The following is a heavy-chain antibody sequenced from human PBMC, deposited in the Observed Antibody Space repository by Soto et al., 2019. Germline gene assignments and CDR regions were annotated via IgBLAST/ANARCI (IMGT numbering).Heavy chain of an antibody. D-gene: IGHD5-18*01. CDR1: GYTFTSYG. CDR3: ASSLLVGYGLEGESD. V-gene: IGHV1-18*01. CDR2: ISAYNGNT. Sequence: QVQLVQSGAEVKKPGASVKVSCKASGYTFTSYGISWVRQAPGQGLEWMGWISAYNGNTNYAQKPQGRGTMTTDTSTSTAYMELRSLRSDDTAVYYCASSLLVGYGLEGESDWGQGTLVTVSS. J-gene: IGHJ4*02.